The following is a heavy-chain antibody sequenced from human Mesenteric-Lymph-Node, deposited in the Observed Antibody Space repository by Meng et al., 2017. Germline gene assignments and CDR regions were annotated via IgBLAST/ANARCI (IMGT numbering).Heavy chain of an antibody. D-gene: IGHD1-26*01. CDR2: INAYNGDT. J-gene: IGHJ4*02. Sequence: VQLVQSGGEVKKLGASVKVSCKTFGYTFGSQDITWVRQAPGQGLEWMGWINAYNGDTNYAQTLQGRVTMTTDTSTSTAYMELRSLRSDDTAVYYCARVEVGITSGDYWGQGTLVTVSS. V-gene: IGHV1-18*01. CDR3: ARVEVGITSGDY. CDR1: GYTFGSQD.